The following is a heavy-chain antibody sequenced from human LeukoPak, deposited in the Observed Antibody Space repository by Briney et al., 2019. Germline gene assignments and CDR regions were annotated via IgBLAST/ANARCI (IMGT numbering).Heavy chain of an antibody. J-gene: IGHJ4*02. CDR2: ITGSGDYT. Sequence: EPGGSLRLSCAASGFTFSGYAMTWVRQAPGKGLEWVSSITGSGDYTYYIDSVKGRFTISRDNSKNFLYLQMNSLRGEDTALYYCAKDGLYYDGSAHVYYFDYWGQGTLVAVSS. CDR3: AKDGLYYDGSAHVYYFDY. CDR1: GFTFSGYA. D-gene: IGHD3-22*01. V-gene: IGHV3-23*01.